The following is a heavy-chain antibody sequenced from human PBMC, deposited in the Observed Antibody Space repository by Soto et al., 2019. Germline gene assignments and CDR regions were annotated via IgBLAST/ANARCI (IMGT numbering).Heavy chain of an antibody. D-gene: IGHD2-2*01. CDR2: ISYDGSNK. CDR3: AKVGGIPGYCSSTSCRRPEKYGMDV. CDR1: GFTFSSYG. J-gene: IGHJ6*02. V-gene: IGHV3-30*18. Sequence: GGSLRLSCAASGFTFSSYGMHWVRQAPGKGLEWVAVISYDGSNKYYADSVKGRFTISRDNSKNTLYLQMNSLRAEDTAVYYCAKVGGIPGYCSSTSCRRPEKYGMDVWGQGTTVTVSS.